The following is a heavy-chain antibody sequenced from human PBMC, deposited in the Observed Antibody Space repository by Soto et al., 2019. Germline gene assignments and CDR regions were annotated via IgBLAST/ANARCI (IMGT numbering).Heavy chain of an antibody. CDR1: GGSISSGDYY. V-gene: IGHV4-30-4*01. D-gene: IGHD1-1*01. CDR3: ARGRNAGYFDY. CDR2: IYYSGST. Sequence: SETLSLTCTVSGGSISSGDYYWSWIRQPPGKGLEWIGYIYYSGSTYYNPSLKSRVTISVDTSKNQFSLKLSSVTAADTAVYYCARGRNAGYFDYWGQGTLVTVSS. J-gene: IGHJ4*02.